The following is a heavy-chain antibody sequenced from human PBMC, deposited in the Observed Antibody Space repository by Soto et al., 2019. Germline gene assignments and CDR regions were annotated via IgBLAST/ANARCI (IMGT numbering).Heavy chain of an antibody. CDR3: AKRAYGSDFDY. CDR2: ISGSGDSK. D-gene: IGHD3-10*01. CDR1: GFTFSSYA. J-gene: IGHJ4*02. Sequence: EVQLLESGGGLVQPGGSLRLSCAASGFTFSSYAMSWVRQAPGKGLEWVSVISGSGDSKYYADSVKGRFTISRDNSKKTLYLQINSLRVEDTAVYYCAKRAYGSDFDYWGQGTLVTVSS. V-gene: IGHV3-23*01.